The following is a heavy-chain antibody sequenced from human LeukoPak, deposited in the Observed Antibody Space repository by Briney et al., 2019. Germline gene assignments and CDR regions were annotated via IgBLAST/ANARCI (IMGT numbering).Heavy chain of an antibody. V-gene: IGHV1-69*04. D-gene: IGHD5-24*01. CDR1: GGTFSSYA. CDR3: ARDQEMAQGGY. Sequence: AASVKVSCKASGGTFSSYAIGWVRQAPGQGLEWMGRIIPIFGIANYAQKFQGRVTITADKSTSTAYMELSSLRSEDTAVYYCARDQEMAQGGYWGQGTLVTVSS. CDR2: IIPIFGIA. J-gene: IGHJ4*02.